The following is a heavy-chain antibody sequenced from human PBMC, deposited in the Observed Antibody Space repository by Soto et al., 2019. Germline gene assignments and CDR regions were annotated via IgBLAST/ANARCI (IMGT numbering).Heavy chain of an antibody. CDR2: ISYDGSNK. D-gene: IGHD2-2*01. CDR1: GFTFSSYA. J-gene: IGHJ5*02. CDR3: ARVGRIVLVPAAMTWFDP. V-gene: IGHV3-30-3*01. Sequence: QVQLVESGGGVVQPGRSLRLSCAASGFTFSSYAMHWVRQAPGKGLEWVAVISYDGSNKYYADSVKGRFTISRDNSKNTLYLQMNSLRAEDTAVYYCARVGRIVLVPAAMTWFDPWGQGTLVTVSS.